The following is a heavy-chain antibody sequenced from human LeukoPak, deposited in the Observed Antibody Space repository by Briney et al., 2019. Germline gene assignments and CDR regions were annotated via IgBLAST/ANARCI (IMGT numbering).Heavy chain of an antibody. V-gene: IGHV3-73*01. CDR3: TSCGYSYGSYFDY. CDR2: IRSKANSYAT. Sequence: PGGSLRLSCAASGFTFSGSAVHWVRQASGKGLEWVGRIRSKANSYATAYAASVKGRFTISRDDSKNTAYLQMNSLKTEDTAVYYCTSCGYSYGSYFDYWGQGTLVTVSS. J-gene: IGHJ4*02. CDR1: GFTFSGSA. D-gene: IGHD5-18*01.